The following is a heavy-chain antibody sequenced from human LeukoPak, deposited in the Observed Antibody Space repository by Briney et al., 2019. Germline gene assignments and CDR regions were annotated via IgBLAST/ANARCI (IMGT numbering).Heavy chain of an antibody. V-gene: IGHV5-51*01. CDR3: ASSYGTKPYYFDY. J-gene: IGHJ4*02. CDR1: GYSFTSYW. D-gene: IGHD1-1*01. Sequence: GESLQISCQGSGYSFTSYWIGWVRQMPGKGLEWMGIIYPGDSDTRYSPSFQGQVTISADKSISTAYLQWSSLKASDTAMYYCASSYGTKPYYFDYWGQGTLVTVSS. CDR2: IYPGDSDT.